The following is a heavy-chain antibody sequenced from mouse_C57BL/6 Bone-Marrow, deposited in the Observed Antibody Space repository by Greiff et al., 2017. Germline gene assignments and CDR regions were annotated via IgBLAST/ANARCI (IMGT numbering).Heavy chain of an antibody. D-gene: IGHD3-2*02. V-gene: IGHV1-42*01. CDR1: GYSFTGYY. CDR3: ARWGSSGYYFDY. Sequence: EVQLQQSGPELVKPGASVKISCKASGYSFTGYYMNWVKQSPEKSLEWIGEINPSTGGTTYNQKFKAKATLTVDKSSSTAYMQLKSLTSEDSAVYYCARWGSSGYYFDYWGKGTTLTVSS. J-gene: IGHJ2*01. CDR2: INPSTGGT.